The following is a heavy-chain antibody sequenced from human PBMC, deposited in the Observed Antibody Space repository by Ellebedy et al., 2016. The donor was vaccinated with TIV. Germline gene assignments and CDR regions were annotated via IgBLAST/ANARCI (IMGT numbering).Heavy chain of an antibody. CDR3: ARGPRVHSSALYVDY. CDR1: GYTFDRHF. V-gene: IGHV1-46*02. J-gene: IGHJ4*02. Sequence: AASVKVSCKASGYTFDRHFVHWVRQAPGQGLEWMGIIKPSGGSATYAQIFQGRVTINSDTSTSTVYMELSSLRSEDTAVYYCARGPRVHSSALYVDYWGQGTPVTVSS. D-gene: IGHD3-22*01. CDR2: IKPSGGSA.